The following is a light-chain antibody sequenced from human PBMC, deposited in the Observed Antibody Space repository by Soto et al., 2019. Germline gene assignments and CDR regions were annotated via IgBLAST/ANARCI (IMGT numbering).Light chain of an antibody. CDR3: SSYAGSGTHYV. Sequence: QPVLTQPASVSGSPGQSITISCTGTSSDVGNYNLVSWYQQHPDKAPKLMIYEVTKRPSGVSNRFSGSKSGNTASLTISGLQAEDEADYYCSSYAGSGTHYVCGAGTKVTVL. V-gene: IGLV2-23*02. J-gene: IGLJ1*01. CDR2: EVT. CDR1: SSDVGNYNL.